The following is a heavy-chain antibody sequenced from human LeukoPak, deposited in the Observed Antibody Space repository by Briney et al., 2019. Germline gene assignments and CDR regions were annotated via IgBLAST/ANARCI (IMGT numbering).Heavy chain of an antibody. CDR1: GFTVSSNY. D-gene: IGHD6-19*01. CDR3: ARPTSGWSALDY. V-gene: IGHV3-66*02. J-gene: IGHJ4*02. CDR2: IYGGGST. Sequence: GGSLRLFCAASGFTVSSNYMSWVRQAPGKGLEWVSVIYGGGSTYYADSVKGRFTISRDNSKNTLYLQMNSLRTEDTAVYYCARPTSGWSALDYWGQGTLVTVSS.